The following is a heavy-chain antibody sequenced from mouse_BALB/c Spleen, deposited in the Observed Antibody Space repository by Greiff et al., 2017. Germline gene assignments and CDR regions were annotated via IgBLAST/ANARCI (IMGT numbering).Heavy chain of an antibody. Sequence: VKLMESGAELAKPGASVKMSCKASGYTFTSYWMHWVKQRPGQGLEWIGYINPSTGYTEYNQKFKDKATLTADKSSSTAYMQLSSLTSEDSAVYYCARWGYGNYYAMDYWGQGTSVTVSS. CDR2: INPSTGYT. CDR1: GYTFTSYW. J-gene: IGHJ4*01. V-gene: IGHV1-7*01. D-gene: IGHD2-1*01. CDR3: ARWGYGNYYAMDY.